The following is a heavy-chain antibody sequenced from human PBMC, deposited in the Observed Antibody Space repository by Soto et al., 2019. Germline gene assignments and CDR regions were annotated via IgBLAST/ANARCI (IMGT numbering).Heavy chain of an antibody. V-gene: IGHV3-30*18. CDR1: GFTFSTYG. Sequence: GGSLRLSCAASGFTFSTYGMHWVRQAPGKGLEWVAAMSYDGTKQYYVDSVKGRFTISRDNSRNTLFLQLNSLRDEDTAVYYCAKEYGSTWIDHWGQGSPVTV. D-gene: IGHD6-13*01. J-gene: IGHJ4*02. CDR3: AKEYGSTWIDH. CDR2: MSYDGTKQ.